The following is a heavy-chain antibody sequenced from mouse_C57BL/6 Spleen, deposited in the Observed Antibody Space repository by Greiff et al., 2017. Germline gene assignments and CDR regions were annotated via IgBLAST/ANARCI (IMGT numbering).Heavy chain of an antibody. CDR1: GYTFTSYW. V-gene: IGHV1-64*01. D-gene: IGHD1-1*01. CDR3: ARSAYYGSSYVFDY. Sequence: QVQLQQSGAELVKPGASVKLSCKASGYTFTSYWMHWVKQRPGQGLEWIGMIHPNSGSTNYNEKFKSKATLTVDKSSSTAYMQLSSLTSEDSAVYYCARSAYYGSSYVFDYWGQGTTLTVSS. CDR2: IHPNSGST. J-gene: IGHJ2*01.